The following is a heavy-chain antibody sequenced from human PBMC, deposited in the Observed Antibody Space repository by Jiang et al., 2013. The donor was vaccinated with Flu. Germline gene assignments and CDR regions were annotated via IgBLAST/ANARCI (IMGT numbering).Heavy chain of an antibody. CDR2: IYPGDSDT. J-gene: IGHJ3*02. Sequence: GAEVKKPGESLKISCKGSGYRFTSYWIGWVRQMPGKGLEWMGIIYPGDSDTRYNAKNSLYLQMNSLRAEDTAVYYCAREPTVTAVANDAFDIWGQGTMV. V-gene: IGHV5-51*01. CDR1: GYRFTSYW. CDR3: FDI. D-gene: IGHD4-17*01.